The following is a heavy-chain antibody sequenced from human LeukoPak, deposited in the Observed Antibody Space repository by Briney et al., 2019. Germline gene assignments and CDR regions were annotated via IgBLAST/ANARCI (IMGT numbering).Heavy chain of an antibody. J-gene: IGHJ4*02. CDR1: GFTFSSYW. CDR3: ARENWGSSDY. Sequence: GGSLRLSCAASGFTFSSYWMSWVRQAPGKGLEWVANIKEDGSEKNYVDSVKGRFTISRDNAKNSLHLQMNSLRAEDTAVYYCARENWGSSDYWGQGTLVTVSS. D-gene: IGHD7-27*01. V-gene: IGHV3-7*03. CDR2: IKEDGSEK.